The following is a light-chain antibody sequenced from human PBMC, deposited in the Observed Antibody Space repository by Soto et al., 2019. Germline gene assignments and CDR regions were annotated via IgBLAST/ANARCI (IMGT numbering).Light chain of an antibody. CDR1: QGIYKW. V-gene: IGKV1-12*01. J-gene: IGKJ4*01. Sequence: DVQMTQSPSSVSASVGDRVTLTCRASQGIYKWLAWYQQKPGKAHKLLISAASTLQTGVQARFSGSGSGTDFTLTIRSLQPEDFATCYCQQANSFPLTVGGGTKVDIK. CDR2: AAS. CDR3: QQANSFPLT.